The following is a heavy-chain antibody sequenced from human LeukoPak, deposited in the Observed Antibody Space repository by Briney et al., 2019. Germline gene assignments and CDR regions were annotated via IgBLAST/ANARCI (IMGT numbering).Heavy chain of an antibody. J-gene: IGHJ3*02. D-gene: IGHD3/OR15-3a*01. CDR2: IYYSGST. CDR1: GGSISSYY. V-gene: IGHV4-59*01. Sequence: SETLSLTCTVSGGSISSYYWSWIRQPPGKGLEWIGYIYYSGSTNYNPSLKSRVTISVDTSKNQFSLKLSSETAADTAVYYCARTDWVDAFDIWGQGTMVTVSS. CDR3: ARTDWVDAFDI.